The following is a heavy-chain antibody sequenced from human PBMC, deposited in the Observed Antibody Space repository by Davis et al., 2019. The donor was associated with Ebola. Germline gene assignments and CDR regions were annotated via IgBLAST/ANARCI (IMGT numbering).Heavy chain of an antibody. CDR3: AKDHNNWNYAGEMDY. V-gene: IGHV3-30*02. CDR2: IRYDGSYK. Sequence: GESLKISSAASGFTFSSSGMHWVRQAPGRGLEWVAFIRYDGSYKTYADSVKGRFTISRDNSKNTLFLEMNSLRVEDTAVYYCAKDHNNWNYAGEMDYWGQGTLVTVSS. CDR1: GFTFSSSG. D-gene: IGHD1-7*01. J-gene: IGHJ4*02.